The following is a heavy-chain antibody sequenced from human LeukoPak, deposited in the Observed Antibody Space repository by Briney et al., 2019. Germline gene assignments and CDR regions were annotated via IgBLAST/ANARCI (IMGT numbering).Heavy chain of an antibody. V-gene: IGHV3-20*01. CDR1: GFTFNNYA. D-gene: IGHD6-13*01. J-gene: IGHJ4*02. Sequence: GGSLRLSCAASGFTFNNYAMSWVRQVPGKGLEWVSSINWNAAYTYYVDSVKGRFTISRDTARNSLYLQMNGLGAEDTALYHCARGPTRSSSSWFYDYWGQGTLVTVSS. CDR2: INWNAAYT. CDR3: ARGPTRSSSSWFYDY.